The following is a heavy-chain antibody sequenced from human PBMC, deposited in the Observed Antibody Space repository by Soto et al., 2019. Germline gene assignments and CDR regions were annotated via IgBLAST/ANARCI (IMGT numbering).Heavy chain of an antibody. J-gene: IGHJ4*02. D-gene: IGHD3-9*01. Sequence: ASVKVSCKASGYTFTSYGISWVRQAPGQGLEWMGWISAYNGNTNYAQKLQGRVTMTTDTSTSTAYMELRSLRSDDTAVYYCARDVVVLRYFDWLSYFDYWGQGTLVTVSS. CDR2: ISAYNGNT. V-gene: IGHV1-18*01. CDR1: GYTFTSYG. CDR3: ARDVVVLRYFDWLSYFDY.